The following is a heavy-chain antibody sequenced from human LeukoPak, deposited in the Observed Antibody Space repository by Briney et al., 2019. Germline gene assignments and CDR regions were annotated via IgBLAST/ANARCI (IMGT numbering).Heavy chain of an antibody. CDR2: VSGSSSPI. CDR3: ARDRGGPGYTYGQPLDY. J-gene: IGHJ4*02. Sequence: GGSLRLSCAASGFTFSDYYMTWIRQAPGKGLEWVSYVSGSSSPIYYADSVKGRFTISRDNAKNSLYLQMNSLRAEDTAVYYCARDRGGPGYTYGQPLDYWGLGTLVTVSS. D-gene: IGHD5-18*01. V-gene: IGHV3-11*01. CDR1: GFTFSDYY.